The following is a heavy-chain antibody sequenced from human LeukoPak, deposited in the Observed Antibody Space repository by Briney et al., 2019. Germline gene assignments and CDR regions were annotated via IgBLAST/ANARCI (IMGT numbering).Heavy chain of an antibody. CDR2: IKQDGSEK. CDR1: GFTFSSYW. Sequence: PGGSLRLSCAASGFTFSSYWMSWVRQAPGKGLEWVASIKQDGSEKYYVDSVKGRFTISRDNAKNSLYLQMNSLRAEDTAVYYCAREPRYSSHDDYYYMDVWGKGTTVTVSS. V-gene: IGHV3-7*01. J-gene: IGHJ6*03. D-gene: IGHD6-13*01. CDR3: AREPRYSSHDDYYYMDV.